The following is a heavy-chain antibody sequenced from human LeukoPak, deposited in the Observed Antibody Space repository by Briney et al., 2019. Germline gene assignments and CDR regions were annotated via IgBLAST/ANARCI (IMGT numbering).Heavy chain of an antibody. Sequence: SETLSLTCAVYGGSFSGYYWSWIRQPPGKGLEWIGEINHSGSTNYNPSLKSRVTISVDTSKNQFSLKLSSVTAADTAVYYCARGNWFDPWGQEPWSPSPQ. J-gene: IGHJ5*02. CDR3: ARGNWFDP. CDR1: GGSFSGYY. CDR2: INHSGST. V-gene: IGHV4-34*01.